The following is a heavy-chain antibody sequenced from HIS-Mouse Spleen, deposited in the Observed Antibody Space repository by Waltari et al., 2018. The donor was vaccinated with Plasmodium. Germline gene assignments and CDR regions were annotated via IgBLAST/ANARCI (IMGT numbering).Heavy chain of an antibody. Sequence: WSWIRQPPGKGLEWIGYIYYSGSTNYNPSLKSRVTISVDTSKNQFSLKLSSVTAADTAVYYCARHSPASSWYWFDPWGQGTLVTVSS. CDR3: ARHSPASSWYWFDP. CDR2: IYYSGST. V-gene: IGHV4-59*08. D-gene: IGHD6-13*01. J-gene: IGHJ5*02.